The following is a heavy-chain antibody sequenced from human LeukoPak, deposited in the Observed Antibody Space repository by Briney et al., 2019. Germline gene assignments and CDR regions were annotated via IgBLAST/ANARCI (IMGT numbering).Heavy chain of an antibody. CDR3: ARDGNSGSYHGFFDY. CDR2: YSGGST. D-gene: IGHD1-26*01. Sequence: YSGGSTYYADSVKSRFTISRDNSKNTLYLQMNSLRAEDTAVYYCARDGNSGSYHGFFDYWGQGTLVAVSS. J-gene: IGHJ4*02. V-gene: IGHV3-66*01.